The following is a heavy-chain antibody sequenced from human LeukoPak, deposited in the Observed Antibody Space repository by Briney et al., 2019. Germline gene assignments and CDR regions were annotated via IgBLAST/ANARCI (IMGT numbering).Heavy chain of an antibody. CDR2: ISYDGSNK. D-gene: IGHD3-10*01. J-gene: IGHJ4*02. CDR1: GFTFSSYG. Sequence: PGRSLRLSCAASGFTFSSYGMHWVRQAPGKGLEWVAVISYDGSNKYYADSVKGRFTISRDNSKNTLYLQMNSLRAEDTAVYYCAKPAGPYGSGSYPFDYWGQGTLVTVSS. CDR3: AKPAGPYGSGSYPFDY. V-gene: IGHV3-30*18.